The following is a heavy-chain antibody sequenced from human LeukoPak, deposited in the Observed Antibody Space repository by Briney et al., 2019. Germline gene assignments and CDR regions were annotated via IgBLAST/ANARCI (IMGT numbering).Heavy chain of an antibody. D-gene: IGHD3-22*01. CDR1: GGSIISYF. Sequence: PSETLSLTCTVSGGSIISYFWSWIRQPAGKGLEWLGRIYTSGSTIYNPSLKSRVTISVDKSKNQFSLNLTSVTAADTAVYYCARDYYDSRSHYGCGGSYYMDVWGKGTTVTVSS. CDR3: ARDYYDSRSHYGCGGSYYMDV. CDR2: IYTSGST. J-gene: IGHJ6*03. V-gene: IGHV4-4*07.